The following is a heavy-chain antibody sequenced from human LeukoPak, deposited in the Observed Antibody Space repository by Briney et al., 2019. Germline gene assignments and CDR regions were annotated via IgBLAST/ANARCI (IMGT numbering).Heavy chain of an antibody. CDR1: GYKFTNYW. J-gene: IGHJ4*02. Sequence: GESLKISFKGSGYKFTNYWIGWVRQMPGKGMEWMGIIYPGDSDTRYSPSFQGQVTMSADKSISTAYLHWSSLKAADTAIYYCAKHFGDYAFFDYWGQGTLVTVSS. CDR2: IYPGDSDT. V-gene: IGHV5-51*01. CDR3: AKHFGDYAFFDY. D-gene: IGHD4-17*01.